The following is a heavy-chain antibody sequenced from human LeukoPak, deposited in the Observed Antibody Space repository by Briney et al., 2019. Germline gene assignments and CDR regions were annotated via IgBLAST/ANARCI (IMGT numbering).Heavy chain of an antibody. CDR3: ARSQPDYGDYSY. V-gene: IGHV4-59*08. CDR1: GGSISSYY. J-gene: IGHJ4*02. CDR2: IYYSGGT. Sequence: SETLSLTCTVSGGSISSYYWSWIRQPPGKGLEWIGYIYYSGGTNYNPSLKSRVTISVDTSKNQFSLKLSSVTAADTAVYYCARSQPDYGDYSYWGQGTLVTVSS. D-gene: IGHD4-17*01.